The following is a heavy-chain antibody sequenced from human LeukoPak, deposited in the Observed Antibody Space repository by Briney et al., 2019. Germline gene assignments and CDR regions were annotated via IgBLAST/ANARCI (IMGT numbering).Heavy chain of an antibody. J-gene: IGHJ5*02. D-gene: IGHD4-17*01. V-gene: IGHV4-59*01. CDR2: IYDSWRT. Sequence: APETLSLTCTVSGDSISNNYWSWIRQPPRKGLEWGGYIYDSWRTKYNPSLTSRVTISADTSKNLFSLKLTSVTAADTALYYCATCRDEFGDYGFTSWGQGTLVTVS. CDR3: ATCRDEFGDYGFTS. CDR1: GDSISNNY.